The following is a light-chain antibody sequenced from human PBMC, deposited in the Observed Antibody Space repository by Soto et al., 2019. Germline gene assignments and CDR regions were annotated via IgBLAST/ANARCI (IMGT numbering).Light chain of an antibody. Sequence: QSPSFLSASVGARVTITCRASQGIAGSLAWYQQKPVKPPKLLIYAESTLQSGVPSRFSGSGSGTRGTLTISSLQPEDFATYYCLQDYNYPWTFGQGTKVDIK. V-gene: IGKV1-9*01. CDR2: AES. J-gene: IGKJ1*01. CDR3: LQDYNYPWT. CDR1: QGIAGS.